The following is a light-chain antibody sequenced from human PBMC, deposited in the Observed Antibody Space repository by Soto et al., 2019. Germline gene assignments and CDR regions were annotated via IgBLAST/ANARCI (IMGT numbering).Light chain of an antibody. CDR3: QSYDSSLSAWV. CDR2: GNS. Sequence: QAVVTQPPSVSGAPGQRVTISCTGSSSNIGAGYDVHWYQQLPGTAPKLLIYGNSNRPSGVPDRFSGSKSGTLASLAITGLQAEDEADYYCQSYDSSLSAWVFGGGTKLTVL. CDR1: SSNIGAGYD. V-gene: IGLV1-40*01. J-gene: IGLJ3*02.